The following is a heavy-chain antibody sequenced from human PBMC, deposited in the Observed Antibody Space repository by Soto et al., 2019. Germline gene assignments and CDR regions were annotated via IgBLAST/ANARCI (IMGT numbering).Heavy chain of an antibody. D-gene: IGHD5-12*01. Sequence: QVQLVESGGGVVQPGRSLRLSCAASGFTFSSYGMHWVRQAPGKGLEWVAVISYDGSNKYYADSVKGRFTISRDNSKNTLYLQMNSLRAEDTAVYYGAKDRHSGYDYYYYGMDVWGQGTTVTVSS. V-gene: IGHV3-30*18. CDR3: AKDRHSGYDYYYYGMDV. CDR2: ISYDGSNK. CDR1: GFTFSSYG. J-gene: IGHJ6*02.